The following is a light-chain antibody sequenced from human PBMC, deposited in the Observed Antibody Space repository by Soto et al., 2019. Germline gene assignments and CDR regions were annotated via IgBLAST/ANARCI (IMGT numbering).Light chain of an antibody. Sequence: QSALTQPASVSGSPGQSITISCIGTSSDIGSYNCVSWYQQHPGKAPKLTIYDVSNRPSGVSNRFSGSKSSNTASLTISGLQAEDEADYFCSSYTTSSTHVFGTGTKVTV. CDR3: SSYTTSSTHV. CDR2: DVS. CDR1: SSDIGSYNC. V-gene: IGLV2-14*01. J-gene: IGLJ1*01.